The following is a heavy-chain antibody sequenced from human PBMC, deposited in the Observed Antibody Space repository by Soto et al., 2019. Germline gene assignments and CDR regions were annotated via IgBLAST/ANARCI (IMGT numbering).Heavy chain of an antibody. CDR3: AKDGYYYDSNDAFDI. D-gene: IGHD3-22*01. CDR1: GFTFSSYG. J-gene: IGHJ3*02. V-gene: IGHV3-30*18. Sequence: PGGSLRLSCAASGFTFSSYGMHWVRQAPGKGLEWVAVISYDGSNKYYADSVKGRFTISRDNSKNTLYLQMNSLRAEDTAVYYCAKDGYYYDSNDAFDIWGQGTMVTVSS. CDR2: ISYDGSNK.